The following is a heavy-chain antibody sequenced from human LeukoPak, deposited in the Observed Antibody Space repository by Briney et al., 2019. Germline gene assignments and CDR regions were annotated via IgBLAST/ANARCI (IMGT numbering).Heavy chain of an antibody. V-gene: IGHV4-59*01. Sequence: KPSETLSLTCTVSGGSITTYYWSWIRQPPGKGLEWIGYIYYSGSTNYNPSLKSRVTISVDTSKNQFSLKLSSVTAADTAVYCCAKGAGTEDYWGQGTLVTVSS. CDR1: GGSITTYY. D-gene: IGHD1-7*01. CDR3: AKGAGTEDY. J-gene: IGHJ4*02. CDR2: IYYSGST.